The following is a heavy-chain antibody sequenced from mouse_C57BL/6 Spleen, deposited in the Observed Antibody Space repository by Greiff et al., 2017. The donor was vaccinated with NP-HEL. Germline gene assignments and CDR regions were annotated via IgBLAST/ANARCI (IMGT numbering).Heavy chain of an antibody. CDR3: ARVGINGSSYEHFDV. Sequence: VQLQQPGAELVRPGSSVKLSCKASGYTFTSYWMHWVKQRPIQGLEWIGNIDPSDSETHYNQKFKDKATLTVDKSSSTGYMQLSSLTSEDSAVYYCARVGINGSSYEHFDVWGTGTTVTVSS. D-gene: IGHD1-1*01. V-gene: IGHV1-52*01. CDR2: IDPSDSET. J-gene: IGHJ1*03. CDR1: GYTFTSYW.